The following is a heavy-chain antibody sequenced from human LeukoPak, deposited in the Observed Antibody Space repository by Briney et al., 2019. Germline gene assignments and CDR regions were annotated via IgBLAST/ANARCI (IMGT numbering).Heavy chain of an antibody. V-gene: IGHV4-39*01. CDR2: ISYSGTT. CDR3: AANSADYNTLGSSYKV. D-gene: IGHD3-10*01. Sequence: SETLSLTCTVSSASITSSPYFWGWIRQSPGKGLEWIGSISYSGTTYYNPSLKSRVTISVDTSKNQFSLKLNSVTAADTALFYCAANSADYNTLGSSYKVWGQGTLVTVSS. J-gene: IGHJ4*02. CDR1: SASITSSPYF.